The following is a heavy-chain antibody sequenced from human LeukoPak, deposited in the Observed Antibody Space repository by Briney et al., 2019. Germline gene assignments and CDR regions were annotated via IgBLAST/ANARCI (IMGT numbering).Heavy chain of an antibody. J-gene: IGHJ4*02. CDR2: MNPNSGNT. CDR3: AKEWDTSGNFDH. CDR1: GYTFTSYD. Sequence: ASVKVSCKASGYTFTSYDINWVRQAPGHGLEWMGWMNPNSGNTGYAQKFQGRVTMTRDTSITTVSMELSRLRSDDTAVYYCAKEWDTSGNFDHWGQGTLVTVSS. D-gene: IGHD6-25*01. V-gene: IGHV1-8*01.